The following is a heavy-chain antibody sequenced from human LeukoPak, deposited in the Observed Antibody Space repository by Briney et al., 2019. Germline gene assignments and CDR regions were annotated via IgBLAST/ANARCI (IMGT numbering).Heavy chain of an antibody. CDR2: IYTSGST. J-gene: IGHJ4*02. CDR3: AREVRAYSSSWYVFDY. Sequence: SETLSLTCTVSGGSISSYCWSWIRQPAGKGLEWIGRIYTSGSTNYNPSLKSRVTMSVDTSKNQFSLKLSSVTAADTAVYYCAREVRAYSSSWYVFDYWGQGTLVTVSS. CDR1: GGSISSYC. V-gene: IGHV4-4*07. D-gene: IGHD6-13*01.